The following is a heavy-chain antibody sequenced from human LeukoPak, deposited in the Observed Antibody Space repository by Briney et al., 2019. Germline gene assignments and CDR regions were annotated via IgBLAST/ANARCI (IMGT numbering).Heavy chain of an antibody. CDR3: ARDRARVRGVINYYFDY. CDR1: GFAFSSYA. CDR2: ISFDGNNT. D-gene: IGHD3-10*01. V-gene: IGHV3-30-3*01. Sequence: GSLRLSCAASGFAFSSYAMHWVRQAPGKGLEWVAVISFDGNNTYYADSVKGRFTISRDNSKNTLYLQMNSLRAEDTAVYYCARDRARVRGVINYYFDYWGQGTLVTVSS. J-gene: IGHJ4*02.